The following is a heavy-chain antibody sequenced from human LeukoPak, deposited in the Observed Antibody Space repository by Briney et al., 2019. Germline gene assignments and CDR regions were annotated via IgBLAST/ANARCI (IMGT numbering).Heavy chain of an antibody. CDR3: ARALRQQLVTGWFDP. CDR1: GGSISSSSYY. CDR2: VYHSGIT. Sequence: PSETLSLTCTVSGGSISSSSYYWGWIRQPPGKGLEWIGYVYHSGITNYNPSLKSRVTISVDTSKNQFPLRLTSLTAADTAVYYCARALRQQLVTGWFDPWGQGTLVTVSS. J-gene: IGHJ5*02. D-gene: IGHD6-13*01. V-gene: IGHV4-61*05.